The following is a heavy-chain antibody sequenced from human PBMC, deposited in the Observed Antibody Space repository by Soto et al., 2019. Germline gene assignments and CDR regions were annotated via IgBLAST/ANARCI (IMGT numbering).Heavy chain of an antibody. Sequence: QVQLVESGGGVVQPGRSLRLSCAASGFTFSSYGMHWVRQAPGKGLEWVAVISYDGSNKYYEDSVKGRFTISRDNPKHPLSLPLNSLRAPVTPVYSSATATPACLSARSSFDFWGQGTLFTVSS. CDR1: GFTFSSYG. J-gene: IGHJ4*02. V-gene: IGHV3-30*03. CDR2: ISYDGSNK. CDR3: ATATPACLSARSSFDF.